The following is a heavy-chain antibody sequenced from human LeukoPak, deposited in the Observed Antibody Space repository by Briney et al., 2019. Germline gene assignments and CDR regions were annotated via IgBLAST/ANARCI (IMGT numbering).Heavy chain of an antibody. V-gene: IGHV4-31*03. Sequence: SQTLSLTCTVSGDSFSNGGYYWSWIRLHPGKGLEWVGYIYDSGTTYYSPALQSRVSISVDTSDNKFSLKLKSLTAADTAVYYCARGGDRRGFDYWGQGTLVTVSS. J-gene: IGHJ4*02. CDR1: GDSFSNGGYY. D-gene: IGHD1-14*01. CDR3: ARGGDRRGFDY. CDR2: IYDSGTT.